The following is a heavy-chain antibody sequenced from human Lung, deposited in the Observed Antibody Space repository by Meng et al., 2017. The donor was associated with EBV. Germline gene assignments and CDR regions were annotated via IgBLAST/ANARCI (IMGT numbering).Heavy chain of an antibody. V-gene: IGHV4-31*03. Sequence: QFQLQESRPGRVKPSQTLSLTCTVSGGPVDSGAYFWSWIRQRPGKGLEWIGYIYYSGSTFYTPSLKSRATLSVDTSKNQFSLKLNSVTAADTAVYYCARLRLVWMFDYWGQGALVTVSS. J-gene: IGHJ4*02. D-gene: IGHD6-19*01. CDR1: GGPVDSGAYF. CDR3: ARLRLVWMFDY. CDR2: IYYSGST.